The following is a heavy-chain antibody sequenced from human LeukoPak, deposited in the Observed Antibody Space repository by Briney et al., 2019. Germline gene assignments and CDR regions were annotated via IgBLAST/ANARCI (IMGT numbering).Heavy chain of an antibody. Sequence: GGSLRLSCAASGFTVSSNYMNWVRQAPGKGLEWVSMIYSGGNTYYTDSVKSRFTISRDNSKNTLYLQMNSLRAEDTAVYYCAKVGIAAAGTRFVSDYWGQGTLVTVSS. V-gene: IGHV3-66*01. CDR1: GFTVSSNY. CDR3: AKVGIAAAGTRFVSDY. CDR2: IYSGGNT. D-gene: IGHD6-13*01. J-gene: IGHJ4*02.